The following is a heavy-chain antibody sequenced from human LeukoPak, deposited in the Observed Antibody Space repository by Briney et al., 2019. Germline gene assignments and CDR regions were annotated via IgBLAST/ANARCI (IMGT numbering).Heavy chain of an antibody. Sequence: PGGSLRLSCAASGFTVSSNYMSWVRQAPGKGLEWVSVIYSGGSTYYADSVKGRFTISRDNSKNTLYLRMNSLRAEDTAVYYCARGEYYYDSSGYYQFYYFDYWGQGTLVTVSS. CDR2: IYSGGST. CDR1: GFTVSSNY. D-gene: IGHD3-22*01. CDR3: ARGEYYYDSSGYYQFYYFDY. V-gene: IGHV3-53*05. J-gene: IGHJ4*02.